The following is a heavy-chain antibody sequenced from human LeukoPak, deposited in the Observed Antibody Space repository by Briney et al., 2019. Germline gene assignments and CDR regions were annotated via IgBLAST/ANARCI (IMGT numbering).Heavy chain of an antibody. CDR2: ISWNSGSI. Sequence: GGSLRLSCAASGFTFIGHWMSWVRQAPGKGLEWVSGISWNSGSIGYADSVKGRFTISRDNAKNSLYLQMNSLRAEDTALYYCAKDRRNCGGDCYIFDYWGQGTLVTVSS. D-gene: IGHD2-21*02. V-gene: IGHV3-9*01. J-gene: IGHJ4*02. CDR1: GFTFIGHW. CDR3: AKDRRNCGGDCYIFDY.